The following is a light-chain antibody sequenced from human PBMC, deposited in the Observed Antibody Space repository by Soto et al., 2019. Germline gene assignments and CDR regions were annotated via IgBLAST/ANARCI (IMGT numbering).Light chain of an antibody. CDR2: DAS. J-gene: IGKJ4*01. Sequence: EIVLTQSPATLYLSPGERATLSCRASQSVSSYLAWYQQKPGQAPRLLIYDASSRATGIPARFNGSLSGRDFALTISSLEPEDFAIYYCQQRCDSLTFGGGTKVDLK. CDR1: QSVSSY. V-gene: IGKV3-11*02. CDR3: QQRCDSLT.